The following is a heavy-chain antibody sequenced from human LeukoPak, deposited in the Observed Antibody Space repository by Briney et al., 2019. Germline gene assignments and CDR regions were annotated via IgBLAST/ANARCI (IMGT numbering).Heavy chain of an antibody. V-gene: IGHV1-18*01. J-gene: IGHJ5*02. CDR1: GYTFTSYG. D-gene: IGHD6-13*01. CDR2: ISAYNGNT. Sequence: ASVKVSCKASGYTFTSYGISWVRQAPGQGLEWMGWISAYNGNTNHAQKLQDRVTITTDTSTSTAYMELRSLRSDDTAVYYCARCIAAAGNWFDPWGQGTLVTVSS. CDR3: ARCIAAAGNWFDP.